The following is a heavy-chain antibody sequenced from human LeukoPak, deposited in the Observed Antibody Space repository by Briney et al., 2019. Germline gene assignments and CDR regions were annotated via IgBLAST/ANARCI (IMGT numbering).Heavy chain of an antibody. Sequence: GGSLRLSCAASGFTFDDYAMHWVRQAPGKGLEWVSYISSSGSTIYYADSVKGRFTISRDNAKNSLYLQMNSLRAEDTAVYYCARVGPTTVGSHFDYWGQGTLVTVSS. CDR1: GFTFDDYA. D-gene: IGHD4-23*01. J-gene: IGHJ4*02. CDR2: ISSSGSTI. CDR3: ARVGPTTVGSHFDY. V-gene: IGHV3-11*04.